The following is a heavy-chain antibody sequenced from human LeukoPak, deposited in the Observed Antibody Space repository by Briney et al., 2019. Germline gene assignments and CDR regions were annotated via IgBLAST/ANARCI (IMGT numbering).Heavy chain of an antibody. J-gene: IGHJ4*02. Sequence: GGSPRLSCAASGFTFTNYAMSWVRQAPGKGLEWVSAISGSGGSTYYADSVKGRFIMSRDNSKNTLYLQMNSLRAEDTAVYYCAXRGSGSPHFDYWGQGTLVTVSS. V-gene: IGHV3-23*01. CDR2: ISGSGGST. D-gene: IGHD3-10*01. CDR1: GFTFTNYA. CDR3: AXRGSGSPHFDY.